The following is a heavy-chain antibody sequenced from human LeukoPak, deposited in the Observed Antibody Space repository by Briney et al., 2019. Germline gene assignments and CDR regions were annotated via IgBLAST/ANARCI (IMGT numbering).Heavy chain of an antibody. CDR2: INQDGTEK. Sequence: PGGSLRLSCVASGFTFSSHWMTWVRQAPGKGLEWVATINQDGTEKYYVDSVNGRFTISRDSAKKSLYLQMNSLRAEDMAVYYCARDTPVSAGYFDYWGRGILVTVSS. D-gene: IGHD2-21*02. V-gene: IGHV3-7*01. CDR3: ARDTPVSAGYFDY. CDR1: GFTFSSHW. J-gene: IGHJ4*02.